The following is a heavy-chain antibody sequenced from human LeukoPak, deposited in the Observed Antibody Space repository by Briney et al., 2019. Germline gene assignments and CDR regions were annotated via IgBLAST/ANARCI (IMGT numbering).Heavy chain of an antibody. CDR3: VASHGGYVLDY. V-gene: IGHV4-59*01. D-gene: IGHD5-12*01. CDR1: GGSIGSYH. CDR2: VFNNGGT. J-gene: IGHJ4*02. Sequence: SETLSLTCSVSGGSIGSYHWNWIRQPSGKGLEWIGIVFNNGGTKHNPSLKSRVAISVDTSKNQFALKLSSVTAADTAVYYCVASHGGYVLDYWGQGALVIVSS.